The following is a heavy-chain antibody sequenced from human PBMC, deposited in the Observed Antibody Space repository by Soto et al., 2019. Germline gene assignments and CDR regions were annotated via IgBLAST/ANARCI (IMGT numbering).Heavy chain of an antibody. Sequence: QVQLQQSGPGLVKPSGTLSLTCFVSGDSINNTYWWSWVRQAPEKGLEWSGGIYHTGGRSYMPSPRGRITLSVDTSKNQFSLKLTSVTAADTAVYYCARAVYCTTADCWDDFHYYNIDVWGQGTAVTVSS. CDR2: IYHTGGR. J-gene: IGHJ6*02. V-gene: IGHV4-4*02. CDR1: GDSINNTYW. CDR3: ARAVYCTTADCWDDFHYYNIDV. D-gene: IGHD2-8*01.